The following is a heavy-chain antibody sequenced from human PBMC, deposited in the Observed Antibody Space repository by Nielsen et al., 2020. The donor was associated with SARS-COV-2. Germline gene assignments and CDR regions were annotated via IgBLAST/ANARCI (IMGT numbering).Heavy chain of an antibody. J-gene: IGHJ4*02. CDR3: ATHSTFWRGDY. Sequence: GESLKISCAASGFTFSSYWMSWVRQAPGKGLEWVANIKQDGSGKYYVDSVKGRFTISRDNAKNSLYLQMNSLRAEDTAVYYCATHSTFWRGDYWGQGTLVTVSS. CDR1: GFTFSSYW. V-gene: IGHV3-7*01. CDR2: IKQDGSGK. D-gene: IGHD3-3*01.